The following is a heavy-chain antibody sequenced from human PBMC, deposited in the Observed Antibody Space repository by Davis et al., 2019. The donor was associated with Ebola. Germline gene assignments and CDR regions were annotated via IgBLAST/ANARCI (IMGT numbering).Heavy chain of an antibody. CDR3: ARATMMGTYYYYGMDV. CDR1: GYTFTSYY. V-gene: IGHV1-2*02. CDR2: INPNSGGT. Sequence: ASVKVSCKASGYTFTSYYMHWVRQAPGQGLEWMGWINPNSGGTNYAQKFQGRVTMTRDTSISTAYMELSRLRSDDTAVYYCARATMMGTYYYYGMDVWGQGTTVTVSS. D-gene: IGHD3-22*01. J-gene: IGHJ6*02.